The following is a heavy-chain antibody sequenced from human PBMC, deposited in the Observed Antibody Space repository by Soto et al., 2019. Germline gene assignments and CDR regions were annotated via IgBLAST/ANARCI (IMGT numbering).Heavy chain of an antibody. CDR3: AAGEPYGSGSYIFDY. J-gene: IGHJ4*02. V-gene: IGHV1-18*01. D-gene: IGHD3-10*01. Sequence: QVPLVQSGAEVKKPGASVKVSCKASGYTVTSYGISWVRQAPGQGLEWMGWISAYNGNTNYAQKLQGRVTMTTDTSTSTAYMELRSLRSDDTAVYYCAAGEPYGSGSYIFDYWGQGTLVTVSS. CDR2: ISAYNGNT. CDR1: GYTVTSYG.